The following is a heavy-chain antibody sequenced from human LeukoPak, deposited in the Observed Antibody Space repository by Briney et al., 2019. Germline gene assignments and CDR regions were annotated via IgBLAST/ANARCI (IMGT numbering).Heavy chain of an antibody. CDR1: GFTFSNSA. Sequence: GGSLRLSCAASGFTFSNSAMSWVRQAPGRGLEWVSTLSGSGITTYYADSVTGRFTISRDNSKNTLYLQMNSLRAEDTAVYYCAKGIYSSGWSYFDYWGHGTLVTVSS. CDR2: LSGSGITT. J-gene: IGHJ4*01. V-gene: IGHV3-23*01. D-gene: IGHD6-19*01. CDR3: AKGIYSSGWSYFDY.